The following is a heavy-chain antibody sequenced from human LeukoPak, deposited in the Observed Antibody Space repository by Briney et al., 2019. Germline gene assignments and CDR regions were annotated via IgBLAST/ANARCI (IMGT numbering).Heavy chain of an antibody. J-gene: IGHJ4*02. Sequence: PGGSLRLSCAASGFTFSSYAMSWVRQAPGKGLEWVSAISGSGGSTYYADSVKGRFTTSRDNSKNTLYLQMNSLRAEDTAVYYCAPHYDYWSGYFDYWGQGTLVTVSS. V-gene: IGHV3-23*01. CDR3: APHYDYWSGYFDY. CDR1: GFTFSSYA. D-gene: IGHD3-3*01. CDR2: ISGSGGST.